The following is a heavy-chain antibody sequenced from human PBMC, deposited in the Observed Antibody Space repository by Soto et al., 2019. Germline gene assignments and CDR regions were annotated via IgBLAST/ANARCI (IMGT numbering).Heavy chain of an antibody. V-gene: IGHV4-31*03. D-gene: IGHD3-22*01. CDR2: IYYSGST. CDR1: GGSISSGGYY. Sequence: SETLSLTCTVSGGSISSGGYYWSWIRQHPGKGLEWIGYIYYSGSTYYNPSLKSRVTISVDTSKNQFSLRLSSVTAADTAVHYCAGDTSGYYYRFDYWGQGALVTVSS. J-gene: IGHJ4*02. CDR3: AGDTSGYYYRFDY.